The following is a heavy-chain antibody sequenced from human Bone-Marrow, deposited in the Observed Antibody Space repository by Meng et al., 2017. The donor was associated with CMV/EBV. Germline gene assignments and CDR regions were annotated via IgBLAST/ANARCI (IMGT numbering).Heavy chain of an antibody. Sequence: ASVKVSCKASGYTFTSYGISWVRQAPGQGLEWMGWISAYNGNTNYAQKLQGRVTMTTDTSTSTAYMELRSLRSDDTALYCCVRAPAILPVDYWGQGTLVTVSS. CDR3: VRAPAILPVDY. CDR2: ISAYNGNT. J-gene: IGHJ4*02. V-gene: IGHV1-18*01. CDR1: GYTFTSYG. D-gene: IGHD2-2*02.